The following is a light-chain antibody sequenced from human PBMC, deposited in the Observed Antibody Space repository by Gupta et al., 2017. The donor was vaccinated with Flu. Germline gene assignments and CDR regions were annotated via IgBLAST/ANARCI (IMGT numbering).Light chain of an antibody. Sequence: DIQMTQSPSSMSASVGDRVTITCRASQGIANWLAWYQQKPGKAPGLLIYAASSLQGGVPSRFSGSGFGTDFTLTINRVQPEDFATYYCRQADSFPITFGQGTLMDI. CDR2: AAS. V-gene: IGKV1D-12*01. CDR1: QGIANW. J-gene: IGKJ5*01. CDR3: RQADSFPIT.